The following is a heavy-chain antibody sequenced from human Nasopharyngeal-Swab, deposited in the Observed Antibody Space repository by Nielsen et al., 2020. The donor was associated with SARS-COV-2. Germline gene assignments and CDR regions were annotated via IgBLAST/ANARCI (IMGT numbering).Heavy chain of an antibody. CDR1: GYTFARFD. CDR2: MNLDSGDT. D-gene: IGHD1-1*01. Sequence: ASVKVSCKTSGYTFARFDINWVRQATGRGLAWVGWMNLDSGDTHYAQEFQGKVTLTRDTSRSTAYMELSSLRSEDTAVYYCARGPRPKRHLDYWGQGTLVTVSS. V-gene: IGHV1-8*01. CDR3: ARGPRPKRHLDY. J-gene: IGHJ4*02.